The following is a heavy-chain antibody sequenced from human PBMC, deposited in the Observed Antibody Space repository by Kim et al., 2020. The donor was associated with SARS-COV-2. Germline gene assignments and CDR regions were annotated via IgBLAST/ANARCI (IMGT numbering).Heavy chain of an antibody. V-gene: IGHV3-33*01. D-gene: IGHD3-10*01. CDR3: ARNYYGSGSYYAGNYYYYYGMDV. Sequence: GGSLRLSCAASGFTFSSYGMHWVRQAPGKGLEWVAVIWYDGSNKYYADSVKGRFTISRDNSKNTLYLQMNSLRAEDTAVYYCARNYYGSGSYYAGNYYYYYGMDVWGQGTTVTVSS. CDR2: IWYDGSNK. J-gene: IGHJ6*02. CDR1: GFTFSSYG.